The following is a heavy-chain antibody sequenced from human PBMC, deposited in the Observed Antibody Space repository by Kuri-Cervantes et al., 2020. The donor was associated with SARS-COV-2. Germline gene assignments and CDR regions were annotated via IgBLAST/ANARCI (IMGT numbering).Heavy chain of an antibody. Sequence: SVKVSCKASGDTFSSYAITWVRQAPGQGLEWMGRIIPIFGTANYAQKFQGRVTITADESTSTAYMELSSLRSEDTAVYYCARNPHSLTSYYYYYMDVWGKGTAVTVSS. D-gene: IGHD4/OR15-4a*01. CDR3: ARNPHSLTSYYYYYMDV. CDR1: GDTFSSYA. J-gene: IGHJ6*03. V-gene: IGHV1-69*13. CDR2: IIPIFGTA.